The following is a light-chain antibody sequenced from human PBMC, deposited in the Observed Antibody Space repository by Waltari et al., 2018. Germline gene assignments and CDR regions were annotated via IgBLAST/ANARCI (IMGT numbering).Light chain of an antibody. J-gene: IGLJ2*01. CDR3: SSYTSSSTLEVV. CDR2: EVS. Sequence: QSSLTPPAPVSGSPGQSIHIPCTGTSHDVGGYNYVSWYQQHPGQAPKLMIYEVSNRPSGVSNRFSGSKSGNTASLTISGLQAEDEADYYCSSYTSSSTLEVVFGGGTKLTVL. V-gene: IGLV2-14*01. CDR1: SHDVGGYNY.